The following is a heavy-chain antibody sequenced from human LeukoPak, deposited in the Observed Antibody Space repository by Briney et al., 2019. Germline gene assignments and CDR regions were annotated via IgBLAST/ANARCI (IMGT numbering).Heavy chain of an antibody. V-gene: IGHV3-15*01. J-gene: IGHJ6*02. D-gene: IGHD3/OR15-3a*01. Sequence: GGSLRLSCGGSGFTLSDAWMKRVRQAPGKGVEGGGRMKSRGSGGTTDYAEPVKGICTSEREEVKNDVYLQMSSLQAEDTAVYYCAWDWTYYFDMAVWGQGTTVTVSS. CDR3: AWDWTYYFDMAV. CDR1: GFTLSDAW. CDR2: MKSRGSGGTT.